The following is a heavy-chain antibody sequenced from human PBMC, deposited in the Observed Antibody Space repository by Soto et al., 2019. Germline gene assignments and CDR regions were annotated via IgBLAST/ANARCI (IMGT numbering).Heavy chain of an antibody. V-gene: IGHV3-23*01. D-gene: IGHD2-15*01. CDR1: GFTFSSYA. Sequence: VGSLRLSCAASGFTFSSYAMSWVRQAPGKGLEWVSAISGSGGSTYYADSVKGRFTISRDNSKNTLYLQMNSLRAEDTAVYYCAKDIVVVVAADPGYWGQGTLVTVSS. CDR3: AKDIVVVVAADPGY. CDR2: ISGSGGST. J-gene: IGHJ4*02.